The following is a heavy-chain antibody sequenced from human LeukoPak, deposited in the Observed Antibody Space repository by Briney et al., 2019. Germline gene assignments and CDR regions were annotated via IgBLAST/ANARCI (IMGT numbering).Heavy chain of an antibody. D-gene: IGHD3-10*01. J-gene: IGHJ4*02. CDR3: ARGRGARGIFDY. CDR1: GGTFSSYA. CDR2: IIPIFGTA. V-gene: IGHV1-69*05. Sequence: GASVKVSCKASGGTFSSYAISWVRQAPGQGLEWMGGIIPIFGTANYAQKFQGRVTITTDESTSTAYMELSSLRSEDTAVYYCARGRGARGIFDYWGQGTLVTVSS.